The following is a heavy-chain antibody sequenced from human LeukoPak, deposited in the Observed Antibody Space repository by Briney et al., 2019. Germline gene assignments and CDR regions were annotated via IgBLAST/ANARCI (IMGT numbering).Heavy chain of an antibody. CDR2: IYHSGST. CDR1: GYSISSGYY. J-gene: IGHJ6*03. D-gene: IGHD1-1*01. V-gene: IGHV4-38-2*01. CDR3: ARGPDPNSYYYYMDV. Sequence: PSETLSLTCAVSGYSISSGYYWGWIRQPPGKGLEWIGSIYHSGSTYYNPSLKSRVTISVDTSKNQFSLKLSSVTAADTAVYYCARGPDPNSYYYYMDVWGKGTTVTVSS.